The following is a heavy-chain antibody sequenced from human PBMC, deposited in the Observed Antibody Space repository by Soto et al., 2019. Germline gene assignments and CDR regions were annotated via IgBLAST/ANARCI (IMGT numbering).Heavy chain of an antibody. D-gene: IGHD3-22*01. Sequence: GGSLRLSCAASGFTFSGSAMHWVRQASGKGLEWVGRIRSKANSYATAYAASVKGRFTISRDDSKNTLYLQMNSLTAEDTAVYSCAKDKGLTNFLSSAIMGHWGQGTLVTVSS. CDR3: AKDKGLTNFLSSAIMGH. CDR2: IRSKANSYAT. J-gene: IGHJ4*02. CDR1: GFTFSGSA. V-gene: IGHV3-73*01.